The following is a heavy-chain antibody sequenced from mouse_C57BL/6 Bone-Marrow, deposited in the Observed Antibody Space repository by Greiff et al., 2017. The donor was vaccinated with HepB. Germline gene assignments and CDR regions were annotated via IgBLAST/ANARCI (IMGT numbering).Heavy chain of an antibody. CDR1: GFTFSSYG. Sequence: EVQRVESGGDLVKPGGSLKLSCAASGFTFSSYGMSWVRQTPDKRLEWVATISSGGSYTYYPDSVKGRFTISRDNAKNTLYLQMSSLKSEDTAMYYCARGAIYYGNYVGVFDYWGQGTTLTVSS. J-gene: IGHJ2*01. CDR3: ARGAIYYGNYVGVFDY. D-gene: IGHD2-1*01. V-gene: IGHV5-6*01. CDR2: ISSGGSYT.